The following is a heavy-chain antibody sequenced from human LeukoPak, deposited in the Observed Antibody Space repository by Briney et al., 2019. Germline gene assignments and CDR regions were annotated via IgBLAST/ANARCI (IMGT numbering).Heavy chain of an antibody. Sequence: GGSLRLSCAASGFTFSSYSMNWVRQAPGKGLEWVSSISSSSSYIYYADSVKGRFTISRDNAKNSLYQQMNSLRAEDTAVYYCARDLYQLLFGMDVWGQGTTVTVSS. CDR2: ISSSSSYI. J-gene: IGHJ6*02. V-gene: IGHV3-21*01. D-gene: IGHD2-2*01. CDR3: ARDLYQLLFGMDV. CDR1: GFTFSSYS.